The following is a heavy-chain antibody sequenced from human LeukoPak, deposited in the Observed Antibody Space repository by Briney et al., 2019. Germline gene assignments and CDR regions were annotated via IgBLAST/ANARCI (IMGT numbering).Heavy chain of an antibody. V-gene: IGHV3-23*01. CDR1: GFTFSSYA. CDR2: ISGSGGST. Sequence: PGGSLRLSCAASGFTFSSYAMSWVRQAPGKGLEWVSAISGSGGSTYYADSVKGQFTISRDNSKNTLYLQMNSLRAEDTAVYYCAYSWQQLPYYFDYWGQGTLVTVSS. D-gene: IGHD6-13*01. CDR3: AYSWQQLPYYFDY. J-gene: IGHJ4*02.